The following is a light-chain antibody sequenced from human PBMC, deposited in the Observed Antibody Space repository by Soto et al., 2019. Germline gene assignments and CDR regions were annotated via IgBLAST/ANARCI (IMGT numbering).Light chain of an antibody. J-gene: IGLJ1*01. CDR1: SSDIGPYNY. V-gene: IGLV2-14*01. CDR2: AVT. Sequence: QSVLTQPASVSGSPGQSITISCIGTSSDIGPYNYVSWYQQHTDKAPKLILYAVTNRTSGASDRFSGSKSGNAAFLTISGLQAEDEADYYCSSYSSSATPYVFGTGTRSPS. CDR3: SSYSSSATPYV.